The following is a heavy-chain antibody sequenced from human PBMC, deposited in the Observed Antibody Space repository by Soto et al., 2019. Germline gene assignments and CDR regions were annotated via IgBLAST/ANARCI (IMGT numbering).Heavy chain of an antibody. CDR2: IYHTGST. Sequence: SETLSLTCTVSGGSISKHYWPWIRQPPWKGLEWIVHIYHTGSTNYNPSLKSRVTISVDTSKNQFSLKLSSVTAADTALYYCAYMDYVYGYTHINYRGRRTPVTVSS. J-gene: IGHJ4*02. D-gene: IGHD5-18*01. V-gene: IGHV4-59*11. CDR3: AYMDYVYGYTHINY. CDR1: GGSISKHY.